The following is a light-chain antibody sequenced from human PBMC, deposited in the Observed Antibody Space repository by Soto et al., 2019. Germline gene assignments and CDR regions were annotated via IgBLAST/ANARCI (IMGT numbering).Light chain of an antibody. CDR1: KNDIGVYDF. J-gene: IGLJ1*01. CDR2: EVV. Sequence: QSVLTQPPSASGSPGQSVTISCTGTKNDIGVYDFVSWYQHHPGKAPRLIIYEVVQRPSGVPDRFSGSKSGNTASLTVSGLRAADEADYFCKSHAGSNTYVFGSGTKVTVL. V-gene: IGLV2-8*01. CDR3: KSHAGSNTYV.